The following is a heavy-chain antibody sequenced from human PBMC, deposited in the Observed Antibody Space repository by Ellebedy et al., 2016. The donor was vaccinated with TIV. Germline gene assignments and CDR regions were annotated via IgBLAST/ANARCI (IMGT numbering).Heavy chain of an antibody. D-gene: IGHD3-22*01. V-gene: IGHV1-18*01. CDR2: ISAYNGNT. J-gene: IGHJ4*02. CDR1: GGTFSSYA. CDR3: ARDQDDSSGYQIYYFDY. Sequence: ASVKVSCKASGGTFSSYAISWVRQAPGQGLEWMGWISAYNGNTNYAQKLQGRVTMTTDTSTSTAYMELSSLRSEDTAVYYCARDQDDSSGYQIYYFDYWGQGTLVTVSS.